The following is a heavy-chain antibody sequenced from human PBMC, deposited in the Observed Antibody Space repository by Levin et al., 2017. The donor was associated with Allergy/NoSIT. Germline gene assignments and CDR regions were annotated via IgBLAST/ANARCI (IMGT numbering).Heavy chain of an antibody. CDR3: ARRIAEAGNGAFDI. Sequence: GGSLRLSCAASGFTFSTYAMGWVRQAPGKGLEWVSTIIGVSGTTYYADSVKGRFTISRDNSKNTLNLQMNSLRAEDTAVYYCARRIAEAGNGAFDIWGQGTMVTVSS. CDR2: IIGVSGTT. CDR1: GFTFSTYA. J-gene: IGHJ3*02. D-gene: IGHD6-13*01. V-gene: IGHV3-23*01.